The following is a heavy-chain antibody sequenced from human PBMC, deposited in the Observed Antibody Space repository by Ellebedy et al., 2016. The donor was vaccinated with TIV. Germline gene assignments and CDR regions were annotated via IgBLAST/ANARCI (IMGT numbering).Heavy chain of an antibody. CDR3: ARDIVVVPAARRPYYYSGMDV. D-gene: IGHD2-2*01. J-gene: IGHJ6*02. CDR2: IKQDGSER. CDR1: GFTFSSYW. Sequence: GESLKISCAASGFTFSSYWMNWVRQAPGKGLEWVANIKQDGSERYYADSVKGRFTISRDNAKNSLFLQMNSLRAEDTAVYYCARDIVVVPAARRPYYYSGMDVWGQGTTVTVSS. V-gene: IGHV3-7*01.